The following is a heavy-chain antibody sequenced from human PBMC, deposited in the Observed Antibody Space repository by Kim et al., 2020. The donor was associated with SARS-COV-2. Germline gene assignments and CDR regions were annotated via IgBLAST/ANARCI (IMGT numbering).Heavy chain of an antibody. J-gene: IGHJ6*02. CDR3: ARGLRDFWSTHEHYGMDV. CDR2: ISAYNGNT. CDR1: GYTFTSYG. D-gene: IGHD3-3*01. Sequence: ASVKVSCKASGYTFTSYGISWVRQAPGQGLEWMGWISAYNGNTNYAQKLQGRVTMTTDTSTSTAYMELRSLRSDDTAVYYCARGLRDFWSTHEHYGMDVWGQGTTVTVSS. V-gene: IGHV1-18*01.